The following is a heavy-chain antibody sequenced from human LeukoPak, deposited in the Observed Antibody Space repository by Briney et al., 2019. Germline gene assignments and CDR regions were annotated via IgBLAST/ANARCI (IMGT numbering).Heavy chain of an antibody. CDR1: GGSISSYY. CDR3: ARAPRSWFDP. CDR2: IYYSGST. V-gene: IGHV4-59*01. J-gene: IGHJ5*02. Sequence: PSETLSLTCTVSGGSISSYYWSWIRQPPGKGLEWIGYIYYSGSTNYNPSLKSRVTISVDTSKNQFSLKLSSVTAADTAVYYCARAPRSWFDPWGQGTLVTVSS.